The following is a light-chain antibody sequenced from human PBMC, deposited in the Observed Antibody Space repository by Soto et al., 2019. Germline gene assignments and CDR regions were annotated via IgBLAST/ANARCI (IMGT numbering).Light chain of an antibody. V-gene: IGKV1-39*01. CDR1: QSISTF. Sequence: DIQMTQSPSSLSASVGARVTITCRASQSISTFLNWYQQVPGKAPKLLIHDASRLQSGVPSRFSGSGSGTDFTLTIGSLQPEDFVTYYCQQTYNTPRTFGQGTKVEI. CDR2: DAS. CDR3: QQTYNTPRT. J-gene: IGKJ1*01.